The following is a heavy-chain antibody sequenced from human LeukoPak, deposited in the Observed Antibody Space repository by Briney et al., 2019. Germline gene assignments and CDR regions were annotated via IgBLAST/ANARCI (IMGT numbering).Heavy chain of an antibody. J-gene: IGHJ5*02. Sequence: SETLSLTCAVTGYSFSSASFWAWIRQPPGKGLEWIASIFNNGDSYYNPSLRSRVTISVDTSKNQFSLRLNSVTAADTAVYYCARDSLRQPAAVAHWFDTWGQGTLVTVSS. D-gene: IGHD2-2*01. CDR3: ARDSLRQPAAVAHWFDT. V-gene: IGHV4-38-2*02. CDR1: GYSFSSASF. CDR2: IFNNGDS.